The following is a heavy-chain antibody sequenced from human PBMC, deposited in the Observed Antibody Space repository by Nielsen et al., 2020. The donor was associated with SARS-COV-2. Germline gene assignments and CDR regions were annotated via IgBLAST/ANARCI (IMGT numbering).Heavy chain of an antibody. CDR1: GYTFTSYY. Sequence: ASVKVSCKASGYTFTSYYLHWVRQAPGQGLEWMGIINPSGGSTTYAQKFQGSVTLTRDTSTSTVYMELSSLRTEDTAVYYCSSPTVAYWGQGTLVTVSS. V-gene: IGHV1-46*03. CDR3: SSPTVAY. D-gene: IGHD2-8*02. CDR2: INPSGGST. J-gene: IGHJ4*02.